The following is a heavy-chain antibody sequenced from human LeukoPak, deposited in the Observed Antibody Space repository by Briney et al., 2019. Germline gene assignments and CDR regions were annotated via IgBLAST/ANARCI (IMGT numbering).Heavy chain of an antibody. CDR2: INPNSGGT. CDR3: AREGLPTTWRYYYYMDV. V-gene: IGHV1-2*02. D-gene: IGHD4-17*01. J-gene: IGHJ6*03. Sequence: ASVKVSCKASGYTFTGYYMHRVRQAPGQGLEWMGWINPNSGGTNYAQKFQGRVTMTRDTSISTAYMELSRLRSDDTAVYYCAREGLPTTWRYYYYMDVWGKGTTVTVSS. CDR1: GYTFTGYY.